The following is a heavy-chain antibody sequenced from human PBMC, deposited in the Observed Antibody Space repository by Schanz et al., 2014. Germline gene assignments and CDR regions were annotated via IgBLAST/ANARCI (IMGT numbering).Heavy chain of an antibody. CDR3: AKGMGYCSGGTCYDYYYYGLDV. D-gene: IGHD2-15*01. CDR2: ISGSGGST. V-gene: IGHV3-23*01. Sequence: EVQLLDSGGGLVQPGGSLRLSCAASGFTFSTYAMSWVRQAPGKGLEWVSAISGSGGSTYYADSVKGRFTVFRDNSENTLYLQMNSLSADDTAVFYCAKGMGYCSGGTCYDYYYYGLDVWGQGTTVTVSS. CDR1: GFTFSTYA. J-gene: IGHJ6*02.